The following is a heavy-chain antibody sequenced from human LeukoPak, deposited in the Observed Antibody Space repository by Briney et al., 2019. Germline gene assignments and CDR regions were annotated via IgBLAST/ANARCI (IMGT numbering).Heavy chain of an antibody. V-gene: IGHV3-30*02. CDR3: AKSESSDRWSDN. J-gene: IGHJ4*02. CDR2: IRNDESDR. D-gene: IGHD3-3*01. CDR1: GFTFSTSG. Sequence: GGSLRLSCAASGFTFSTSGIHWVRQAPGKGLEWVAFIRNDESDRKYADSVKGRFTISRDNSRNLGYLQMNSLRVGDTARYYCAKSESSDRWSDNWGQGTLVTVSS.